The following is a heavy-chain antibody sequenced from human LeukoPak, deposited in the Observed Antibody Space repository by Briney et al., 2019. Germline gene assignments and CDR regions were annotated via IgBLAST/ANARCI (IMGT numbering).Heavy chain of an antibody. Sequence: GASVKVSCKASGYTFISYDINWVRQATGQGLEWMGWMNPNSGNTGYAQKFQGRVTMTRNTSISTAYMELSSLRSEDTAVYYCARAGRITIFGVAALDAFDIWGQGTMVTVSS. V-gene: IGHV1-8*01. CDR3: ARAGRITIFGVAALDAFDI. CDR1: GYTFISYD. D-gene: IGHD3-3*01. CDR2: MNPNSGNT. J-gene: IGHJ3*02.